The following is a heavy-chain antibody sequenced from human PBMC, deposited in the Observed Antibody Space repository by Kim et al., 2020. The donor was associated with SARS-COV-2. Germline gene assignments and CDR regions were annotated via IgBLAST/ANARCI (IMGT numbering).Heavy chain of an antibody. CDR2: INHSGST. D-gene: IGHD3-3*01. Sequence: SETLSLTCAVYGGSFSGYYWSWIRQPPGKGLEWIGEINHSGSTNYNPSLKSRVTISVDTSKNQFSLKLSSVTAADTAVYYCARGRNDFWSPRPPQYYFDYWGQGTLVTVSS. J-gene: IGHJ4*02. CDR1: GGSFSGYY. V-gene: IGHV4-34*01. CDR3: ARGRNDFWSPRPPQYYFDY.